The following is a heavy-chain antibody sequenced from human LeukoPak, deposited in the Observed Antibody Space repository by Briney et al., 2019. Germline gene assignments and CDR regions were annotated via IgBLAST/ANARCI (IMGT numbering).Heavy chain of an antibody. V-gene: IGHV3-23*01. CDR2: ISDSGGRT. Sequence: GGSLRLSCAVSGITLSNYGMSWVRQAPGKGLEWVAGISDSGGRTTYADPVKGRFTMSRDNPKNTLYLQMNSLGAEDTAVYFCAKRGVVIRVILVGFHKEAYYFDSWGQGALVTVSS. CDR3: AKRGVVIRVILVGFHKEAYYFDS. CDR1: GITLSNYG. J-gene: IGHJ4*02. D-gene: IGHD3-22*01.